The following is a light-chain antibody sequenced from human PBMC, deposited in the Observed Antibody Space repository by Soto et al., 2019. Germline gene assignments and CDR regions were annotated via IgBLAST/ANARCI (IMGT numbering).Light chain of an antibody. Sequence: SGLTQPAAESCSPGQSITISCAGTRDDIGAYDYVSWYQQHPGNAPKLLVYEVTNRPSGVSDRFSGSKSGNTASLTISGLQAEEEADHYCNSYTNSTAVVFGGGTKVTVL. J-gene: IGLJ2*01. CDR2: EVT. V-gene: IGLV2-14*01. CDR3: NSYTNSTAVV. CDR1: RDDIGAYDY.